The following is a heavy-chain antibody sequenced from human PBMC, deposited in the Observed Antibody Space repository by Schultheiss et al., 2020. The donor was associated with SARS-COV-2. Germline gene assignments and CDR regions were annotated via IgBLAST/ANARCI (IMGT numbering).Heavy chain of an antibody. CDR2: IFSNDEK. Sequence: SGPTLVKPTQTLTLTCTFSGFSLSTSGVGVGWIRQPPGKGLEWLAHIFSNDEKSYSTSLKSRLTISKDTSKSQVVLTMTNMDPVDTATYYCARVCRVDMGVAATYYFDYWGQGALVTVSS. V-gene: IGHV2-26*01. CDR1: GFSLSTSGVG. D-gene: IGHD6-19*01. J-gene: IGHJ4*02. CDR3: ARVCRVDMGVAATYYFDY.